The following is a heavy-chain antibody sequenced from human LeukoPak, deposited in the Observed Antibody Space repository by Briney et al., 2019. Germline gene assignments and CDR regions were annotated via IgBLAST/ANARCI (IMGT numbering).Heavy chain of an antibody. CDR2: IYHNGST. CDR3: ARVANTMIRGEGDYFDY. V-gene: IGHV4-30-2*01. Sequence: PSETLSLTCTVPGGSINSGSYYWSWIRQPPGKGLEWIGYIYHNGSTYYNPSLKSRVTVSVDRSKNQFSLKLSSVTAADTAVYYCARVANTMIRGEGDYFDYWGQGTLVTVSS. D-gene: IGHD3-10*01. J-gene: IGHJ4*02. CDR1: GGSINSGSYY.